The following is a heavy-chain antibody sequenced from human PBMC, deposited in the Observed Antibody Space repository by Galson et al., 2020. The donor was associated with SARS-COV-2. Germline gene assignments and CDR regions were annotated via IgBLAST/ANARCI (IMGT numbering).Heavy chain of an antibody. D-gene: IGHD3-10*01. CDR1: GFSLSARAIC. J-gene: IGHJ3*01. CDR3: ARVYYYGSGNYAIDV. V-gene: IGHV2-70*11. Sequence: ESGPTLVKPTQTLTLTCTFSGFSLSARAICVSWIRQPPGKALEWLARIDWDGDKHYSRSLKTRLTISKDTSKNQVVLTMTNTDPVDTATYYCARVYYYGSGNYAIDVWGQGTKVTVSS. CDR2: IDWDGDK.